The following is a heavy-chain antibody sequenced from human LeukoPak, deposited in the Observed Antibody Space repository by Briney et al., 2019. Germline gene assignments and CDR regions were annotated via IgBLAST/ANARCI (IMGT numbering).Heavy chain of an antibody. CDR2: IIPILNVP. V-gene: IGHV1-69*04. J-gene: IGHJ4*02. CDR3: ARDRPRASCFDY. D-gene: IGHD1-1*01. CDR1: GGTFSNHS. Sequence: GASVKVSCMASGGTFSNHSFSWVRQAPGQGLEWMGRIIPILNVPNYAQKFQGRLTITADKSTSTAYMELSSLRSEDTAVYYCARDRPRASCFDYWGQGALVTVSS.